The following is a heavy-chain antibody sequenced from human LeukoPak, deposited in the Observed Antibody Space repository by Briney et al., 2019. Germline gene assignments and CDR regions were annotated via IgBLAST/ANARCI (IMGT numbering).Heavy chain of an antibody. CDR1: GFTGSNND. CDR3: ARAFQYGSGSYPYSL. J-gene: IGHJ4*02. D-gene: IGHD3-10*01. V-gene: IGHV3-66*01. CDR2: IYSGGST. Sequence: GGSLRLSCAASGFTGSNNDMCWVRQAPGRGLEWVSVIYSGGSTNYADSVKGRFIISRDNLKNTLFLQMNSLRAEDTAVYYCARAFQYGSGSYPYSLWGQGTLVTVSS.